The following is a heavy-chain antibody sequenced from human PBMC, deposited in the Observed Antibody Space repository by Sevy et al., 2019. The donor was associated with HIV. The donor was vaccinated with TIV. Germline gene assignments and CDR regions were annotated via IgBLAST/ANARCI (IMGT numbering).Heavy chain of an antibody. CDR3: AREGPSDWYLDS. V-gene: IGHV3-33*01. Sequence: GGSLRLSCAASGFSFSNSGMHWVRQAPGKGLEWVAAIWFDGSGKYYKDSVKDRFTIFRDNSRNTQYLQINSLRAEDTAVYYCAREGPSDWYLDSWGQGALVTVSS. D-gene: IGHD6-19*01. J-gene: IGHJ4*02. CDR1: GFSFSNSG. CDR2: IWFDGSGK.